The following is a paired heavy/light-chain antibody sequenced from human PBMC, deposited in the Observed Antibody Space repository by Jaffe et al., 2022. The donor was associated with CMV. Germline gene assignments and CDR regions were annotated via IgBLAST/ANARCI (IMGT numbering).Heavy chain of an antibody. V-gene: IGHV4-39*01. CDR3: ARGHMTTVTRSHRDYYYYMDV. J-gene: IGHJ6*03. CDR2: IYYSGST. D-gene: IGHD4-4*01. CDR1: GGSISSSSYY. Sequence: QLQLQESGPGLVKPSETLSLTCTVSGGSISSSSYYWGWIRQPPGKGLEWIGSIYYSGSTYYNPSLKSRVTISVDTSKNQFSLKLSSVTAADTAVYYCARGHMTTVTRSHRDYYYYMDVWGKGTTVTVSS.
Light chain of an antibody. V-gene: IGLV2-11*01. CDR3: CSYAGRSVV. CDR1: SSDVGGYNY. J-gene: IGLJ2*01. CDR2: DVS. Sequence: QSALTQPRSVSGSPGQSVTISCTGTSSDVGGYNYVSWYQQHPGKAPKLMIYDVSKRPSGVPDRFSGSKSGNTASLTISGLQAEDEADYYCCSYAGRSVVFGGGTKLTVL.